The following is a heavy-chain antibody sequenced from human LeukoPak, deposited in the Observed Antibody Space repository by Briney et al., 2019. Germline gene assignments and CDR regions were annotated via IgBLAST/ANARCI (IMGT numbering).Heavy chain of an antibody. J-gene: IGHJ5*02. CDR1: GFTFMSYA. Sequence: GGSLRLSCAASGFTFMSYAMGWVRQAPGKGLEWVSAISAGGGRTYYADSVKGRFTISRDNSKNTLFLQMNNLRAEDTAVYYCVKGEQPLPFVPWGQGTLVTVSS. CDR3: VKGEQPLPFVP. CDR2: ISAGGGRT. V-gene: IGHV3-23*01. D-gene: IGHD6-13*01.